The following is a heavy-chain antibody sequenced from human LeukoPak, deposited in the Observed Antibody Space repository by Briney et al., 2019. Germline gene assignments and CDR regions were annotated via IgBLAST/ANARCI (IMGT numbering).Heavy chain of an antibody. CDR3: ARGLRLGELSQYYFDY. Sequence: SETLSLTCTVSGGSISSYYWSWIRQPPGKGLEWIGYIYYSGSTNYNPSLKSRVTISVDTSKSQFSLKLSSVTAADTAVYYCARGLRLGELSQYYFDYWGQGTLVTVSS. CDR1: GGSISSYY. D-gene: IGHD3-16*02. CDR2: IYYSGST. V-gene: IGHV4-59*08. J-gene: IGHJ4*02.